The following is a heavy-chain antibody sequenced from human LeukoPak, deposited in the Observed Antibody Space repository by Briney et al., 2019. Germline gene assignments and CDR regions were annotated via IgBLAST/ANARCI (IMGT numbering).Heavy chain of an antibody. V-gene: IGHV3-30*18. CDR2: ISYDGSNK. CDR3: AKDGFPTATTPLWYFDL. Sequence: GRSLRLSCAASGFTFSRYGMHWVRQAPGKGLEWVAVISYDGSNKHYADSVKGRFTISRDNSKNTLYLQMNSLRAEDTAVYYCAKDGFPTATTPLWYFDLWGRGTLVTVSS. J-gene: IGHJ2*01. D-gene: IGHD4-11*01. CDR1: GFTFSRYG.